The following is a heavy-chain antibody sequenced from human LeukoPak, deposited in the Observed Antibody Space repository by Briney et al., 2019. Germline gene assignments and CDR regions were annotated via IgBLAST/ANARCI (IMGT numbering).Heavy chain of an antibody. CDR2: IYYSGST. J-gene: IGHJ4*02. D-gene: IGHD1-7*01. CDR3: ARENWNYGIDY. Sequence: SATLSLTCTVSGGSISSYYWSWIRPPPGKGLEWIGYIYYSGSTNYNPSLKSRVTISVDTSKNQFSLKLSSVTAADTAVYYCARENWNYGIDYWGQGTLVTVSS. V-gene: IGHV4-59*01. CDR1: GGSISSYY.